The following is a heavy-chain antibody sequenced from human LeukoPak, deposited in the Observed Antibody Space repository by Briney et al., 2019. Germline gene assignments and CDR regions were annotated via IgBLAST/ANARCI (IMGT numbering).Heavy chain of an antibody. CDR3: ARDRAPPAGEIAATFYDY. V-gene: IGHV3-7*01. CDR2: IKPDGSEK. Sequence: PGGSLRLSCAASGFTLSNYWMSWVRQAPGKGLEWVANIKPDGSEKYYVDSVKGRFTISRDNAKNSLFLQMNSLRAEDTAVYYCARDRAPPAGEIAATFYDYWGQGTLVTVSS. D-gene: IGHD6-13*01. CDR1: GFTLSNYW. J-gene: IGHJ4*02.